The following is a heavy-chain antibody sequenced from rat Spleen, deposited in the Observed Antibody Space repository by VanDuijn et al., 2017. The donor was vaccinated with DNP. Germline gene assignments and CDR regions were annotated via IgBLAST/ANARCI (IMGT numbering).Heavy chain of an antibody. Sequence: EVQLVESGGDLVQPGRSLKLSCVASGFTFNNYWMTWIRQVPGKGLEWVASITSSGGSTYYPDSVKGRFTISRDNAKNTLYLQMNSLRSEDTATYYCARDNGYNPFDYWGQGVMVTVSS. CDR2: ITSSGGST. CDR3: ARDNGYNPFDY. J-gene: IGHJ2*01. V-gene: IGHV5-31*01. CDR1: GFTFNNYW. D-gene: IGHD1-4*01.